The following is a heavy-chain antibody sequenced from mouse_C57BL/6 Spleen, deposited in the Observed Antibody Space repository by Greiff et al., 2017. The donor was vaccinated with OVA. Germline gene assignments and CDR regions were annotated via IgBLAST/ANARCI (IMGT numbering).Heavy chain of an antibody. CDR1: GFTFSDYY. CDR2: ISNGGGST. Sequence: EVQLVESGGGLVQPGGSLKLSCAASGFTFSDYYMYWVRQTPEKRLEWVAYISNGGGSTYYPDTVKGRFTISRDNAKNTLYLQMSRLKSEDTAMYYCARHARDYWGQGTSVTVSS. J-gene: IGHJ4*01. CDR3: ARHARDY. V-gene: IGHV5-12*01.